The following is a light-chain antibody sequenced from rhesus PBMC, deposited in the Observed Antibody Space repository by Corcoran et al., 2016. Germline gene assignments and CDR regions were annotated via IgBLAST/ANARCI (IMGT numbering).Light chain of an antibody. CDR2: ASF. CDR3: QQGYSSPLT. Sequence: DVQMSQSPSSLSASVGDKVTITCRASQGITNALAWYQQKPGKAPKILIFASFSLGSGVPSRFSGRRSATEFTRRIGSLPPEEFGTYDGQQGYSSPLTFGGGTKVDLK. V-gene: IGKV1-33*02. J-gene: IGKJ4*01. CDR1: QGITNA.